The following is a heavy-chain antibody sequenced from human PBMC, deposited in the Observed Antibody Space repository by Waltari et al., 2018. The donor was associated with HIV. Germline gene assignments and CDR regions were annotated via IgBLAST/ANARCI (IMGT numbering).Heavy chain of an antibody. CDR1: GFTFTNYA. CDR3: AKDDSTGSSGYYPFHY. CDR2: SRGRGGRT. D-gene: IGHD3-22*01. J-gene: IGHJ4*02. Sequence: EVQLVESGGGLVQPGGSLRLSCAASGFTFTNYAMNWVRQAPGKGLGWVSASRGRGGRTYYADTVKGRFTISRDNSKNTLYLQMNSLRAEDTALYYCAKDDSTGSSGYYPFHYWGQGTLITVSS. V-gene: IGHV3-23*04.